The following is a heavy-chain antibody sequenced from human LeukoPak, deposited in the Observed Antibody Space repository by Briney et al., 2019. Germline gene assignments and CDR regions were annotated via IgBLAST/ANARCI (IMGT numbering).Heavy chain of an antibody. CDR2: IWYDGSNE. CDR3: ARDVGIRLWFRDYYGLDV. Sequence: GRSLRLSCEASGFTFSSYGMDWVRQAPGKGLEWVAVIWYDGSNEYYADSVKGRFTISRDNSKNTLYLQMNSLRAEDTAVYYCARDVGIRLWFRDYYGLDVWGQGTTDTVPS. D-gene: IGHD5-18*01. J-gene: IGHJ6*01. V-gene: IGHV3-33*01. CDR1: GFTFSSYG.